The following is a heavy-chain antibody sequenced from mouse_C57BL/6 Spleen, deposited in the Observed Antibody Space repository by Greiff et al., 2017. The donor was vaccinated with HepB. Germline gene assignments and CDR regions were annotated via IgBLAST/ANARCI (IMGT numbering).Heavy chain of an antibody. CDR1: GYTFTSYW. D-gene: IGHD1-1*01. CDR2: IDPSDSYT. CDR3: ASTVVATRAWFAY. V-gene: IGHV1-69*01. Sequence: QVQLKQPGAELVMPGASVKLSCKASGYTFTSYWMHWVKQRPGQGLEWIGEIDPSDSYTNYNQKFKGKSTLTVDKSSSTAYMQLSSLTSEDSAVYYCASTVVATRAWFAYWGQGTLVTVSA. J-gene: IGHJ3*01.